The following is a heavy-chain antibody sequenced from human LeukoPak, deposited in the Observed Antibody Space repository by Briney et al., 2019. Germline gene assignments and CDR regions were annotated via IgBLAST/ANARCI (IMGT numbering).Heavy chain of an antibody. Sequence: GGSLRLSCAASGFTFSSYWMTWVRQAPGKGLEWVASIKQDASEKHHVDSVRGRFTISRDNAKKSLYLQMSSLRADDTAVYYCSKGDELGNLLPYYWGQGTLVTVSP. V-gene: IGHV3-7*01. CDR3: SKGDELGNLLPYY. D-gene: IGHD2-15*01. CDR2: IKQDASEK. CDR1: GFTFSSYW. J-gene: IGHJ4*02.